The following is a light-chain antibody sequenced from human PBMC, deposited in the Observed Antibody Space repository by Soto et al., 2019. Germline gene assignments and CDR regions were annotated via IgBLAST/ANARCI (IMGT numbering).Light chain of an antibody. J-gene: IGKJ2*01. Sequence: DTQMTQSPSSLSASVGDRVSITCRASQSITSYLNWYQQRLGKAPNLLIYAASALASGVPSRFRGSGSGTTFTLTITSLQPEDFATYYCQQSYSFPRTFGQGTKLEVK. CDR1: QSITSY. V-gene: IGKV1-39*01. CDR3: QQSYSFPRT. CDR2: AAS.